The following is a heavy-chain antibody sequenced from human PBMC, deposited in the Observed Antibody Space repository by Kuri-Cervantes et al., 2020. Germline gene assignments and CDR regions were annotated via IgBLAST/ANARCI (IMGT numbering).Heavy chain of an antibody. CDR1: GFTFSNAW. D-gene: IGHD2-2*01. J-gene: IGHJ5*02. Sequence: LSLICAASGFTFSNAWMSWVRQAPGKGLEWVGRIKSKTDGGTTDYAAPVKGRFTISRDDSKNTLYLQMNSLKTEDTAVYYCTIVVVPAANWFDPWGQGTLVTVSS. CDR2: IKSKTDGGTT. V-gene: IGHV3-15*01. CDR3: TIVVVPAANWFDP.